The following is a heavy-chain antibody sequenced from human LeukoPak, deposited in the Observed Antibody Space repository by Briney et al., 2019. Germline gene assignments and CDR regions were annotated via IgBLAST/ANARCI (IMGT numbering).Heavy chain of an antibody. CDR3: ARGALDYYDSSGYAFDY. CDR1: GGTFSSYA. CDR2: IIPIFGTA. Sequence: ASVKVSCKASGGTFSSYAISWVRQAPGQGLEWMGGIIPIFGTANYAQKFQGRVTITTDESTSTAYMELSSLRSEDTAVYYCARGALDYYDSSGYAFDYWGQGTLVTVSS. J-gene: IGHJ4*02. V-gene: IGHV1-69*05. D-gene: IGHD3-22*01.